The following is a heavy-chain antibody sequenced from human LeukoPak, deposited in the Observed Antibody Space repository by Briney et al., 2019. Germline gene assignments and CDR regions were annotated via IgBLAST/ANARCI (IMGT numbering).Heavy chain of an antibody. CDR1: GFTFSSYA. V-gene: IGHV3-9*01. CDR3: AKGPRRGIVATIYFDY. Sequence: GGSLRLSCAASGFTFSSYAMSWVRQAPGKGLEWVSGISWNSGSIGYADSVKGRFTISRDNAKNSLYLQMNSLRAEDTALYYCAKGPRRGIVATIYFDYWGQGTLVTVSS. CDR2: ISWNSGSI. J-gene: IGHJ4*02. D-gene: IGHD5-12*01.